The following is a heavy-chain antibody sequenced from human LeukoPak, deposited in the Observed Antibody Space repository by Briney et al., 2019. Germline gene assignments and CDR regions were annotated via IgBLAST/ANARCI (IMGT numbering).Heavy chain of an antibody. J-gene: IGHJ4*02. D-gene: IGHD6-13*01. CDR1: GYTFTSYY. Sequence: ASVKVSFTASGYTFTSYYIHWVRQAPGQGLEWMGIINPSGGSTSYAQKFQGRVTMTRDMSTSTVYMELSSLRSEDTAVYYCARGLSSSWRDYYFDYWGQGTLVTVSS. CDR3: ARGLSSSWRDYYFDY. CDR2: INPSGGST. V-gene: IGHV1-46*01.